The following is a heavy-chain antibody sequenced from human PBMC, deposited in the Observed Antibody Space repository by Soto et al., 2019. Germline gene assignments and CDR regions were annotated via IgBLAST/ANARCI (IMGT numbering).Heavy chain of an antibody. D-gene: IGHD5-12*01. CDR3: ARVEGEMATIGHYFDY. CDR1: GGSISSGDYY. CDR2: IYYSGST. V-gene: IGHV4-30-4*01. J-gene: IGHJ4*02. Sequence: QVQLQESGPGLVKPSQTLSLTCTVSGGSISSGDYYWSWIRQPPGKGLEWIGYIYYSGSTYYNPSLKSRVTISADTSKNQFSLKLSSVTAADTAVYYCARVEGEMATIGHYFDYWGQGTLVTVSS.